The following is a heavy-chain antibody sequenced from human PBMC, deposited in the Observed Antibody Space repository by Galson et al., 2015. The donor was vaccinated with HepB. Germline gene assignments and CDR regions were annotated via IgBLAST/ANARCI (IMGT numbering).Heavy chain of an antibody. J-gene: IGHJ4*02. V-gene: IGHV1-69*01. CDR2: IIPIFGTA. CDR3: AREGGPSAYVLPYFDY. D-gene: IGHD2-15*01. Sequence: SGGTFSSYAISWVRQAPGQGLEWMGGIIPIFGTANYAQKFQGRVTITADESTSTAYMELSSLRSEDTAVYYCAREGGPSAYVLPYFDYWGQGTLVTVSS. CDR1: GGTFSSYA.